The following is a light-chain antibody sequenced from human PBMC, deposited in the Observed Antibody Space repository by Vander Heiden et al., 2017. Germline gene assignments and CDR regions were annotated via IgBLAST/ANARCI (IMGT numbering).Light chain of an antibody. CDR1: QSVSSY. Sequence: EIVLTQSPATLSLSPGEGATLSCRASQSVSSYLAWYQYKPGQAPRLLIYEASNRATGIPGRFSGTGSGTDFTLTISSLEPEDSAVYYCQHRSGWLPGTFGPGTKVEIK. CDR3: QHRSGWLPGT. V-gene: IGKV3-11*01. CDR2: EAS. J-gene: IGKJ1*01.